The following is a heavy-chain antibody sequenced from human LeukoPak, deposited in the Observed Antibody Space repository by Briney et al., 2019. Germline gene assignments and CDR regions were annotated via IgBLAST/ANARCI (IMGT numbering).Heavy chain of an antibody. D-gene: IGHD3-22*01. CDR3: ARGPGDSSGYYFVY. V-gene: IGHV4-34*01. Sequence: SETLSLTCAVYGGSFSGYYWSWIRQPPGKGLEWIGEINHSGSTNYNPPLKSRVTISVDTSKNQFSLKLSSVTAADTAVYYCARGPGDSSGYYFVYWGQGTLVTVSS. CDR1: GGSFSGYY. CDR2: INHSGST. J-gene: IGHJ4*02.